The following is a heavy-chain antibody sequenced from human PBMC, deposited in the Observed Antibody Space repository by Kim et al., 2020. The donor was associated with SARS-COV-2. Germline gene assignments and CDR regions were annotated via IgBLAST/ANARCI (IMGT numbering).Heavy chain of an antibody. Sequence: GGSLRLSCAASGFIFSSHGMHWVRQAPGKGLEWVAFIWHDGSNRNYADSVKGRFTISRDNSENTLYLQMNSLRADDTAVYYCVRGGSMATFTFDYWGQGTRVTVSS. CDR3: VRGGSMATFTFDY. CDR1: GFIFSSHG. D-gene: IGHD5-12*01. V-gene: IGHV3-33*01. CDR2: IWHDGSNR. J-gene: IGHJ4*02.